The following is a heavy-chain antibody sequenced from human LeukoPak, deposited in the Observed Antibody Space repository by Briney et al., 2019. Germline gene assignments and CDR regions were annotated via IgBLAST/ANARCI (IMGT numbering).Heavy chain of an antibody. J-gene: IGHJ5*02. Sequence: PGGSLRLSCAASGFSLNIYDMVWVRQAPGKGLEWIASTGLSSSYIGYADSVKGRFSISRDNGENSVYLQMNSLRAEDTAVYFCARERSYCSGATCSLDLWGKGTLVTVSS. D-gene: IGHD2-15*01. CDR2: TGLSSSYI. CDR3: ARERSYCSGATCSLDL. V-gene: IGHV3-21*01. CDR1: GFSLNIYD.